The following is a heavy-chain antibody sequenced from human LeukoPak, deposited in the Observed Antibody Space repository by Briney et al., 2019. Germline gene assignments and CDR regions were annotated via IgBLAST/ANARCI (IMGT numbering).Heavy chain of an antibody. CDR2: INPNSGGT. Sequence: ASVKVSCKASGYTFTGYYMHWVRQAPGQGLEWMGWINPNSGGTKYAQKFQGRVTMTRDTSISTAYMELSRLRSDDTAVYYCARVNQKYSGYGNFDYWGQGTLVTVSS. CDR1: GYTFTGYY. D-gene: IGHD5-12*01. V-gene: IGHV1-2*02. J-gene: IGHJ4*02. CDR3: ARVNQKYSGYGNFDY.